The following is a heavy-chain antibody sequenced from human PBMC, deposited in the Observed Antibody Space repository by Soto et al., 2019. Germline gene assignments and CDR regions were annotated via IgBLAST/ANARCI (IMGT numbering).Heavy chain of an antibody. CDR3: ARAWGSKVSSTTPYGMDV. CDR1: GFTFSSYS. D-gene: IGHD3-10*01. CDR2: ISSSSSYI. J-gene: IGHJ6*02. V-gene: IGHV3-21*01. Sequence: GGSLRLSCAASGFTFSSYSMNWVRQAPGKGLEWVSSISSSSSYIYYADSVKGRFTISRDNAKNSLYLQMNSLRAEDTAVYYCARAWGSKVSSTTPYGMDVWGQGTKVTVSS.